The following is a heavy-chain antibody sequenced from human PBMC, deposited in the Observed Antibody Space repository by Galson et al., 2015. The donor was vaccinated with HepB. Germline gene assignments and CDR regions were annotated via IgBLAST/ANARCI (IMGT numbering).Heavy chain of an antibody. J-gene: IGHJ5*02. V-gene: IGHV1-18*01. Sequence: SVKVSCKASGYTFTSYGISWVRQAPGQGLEWMGWISAYNGNTNYAQKLQGRVTMTTDTSTSTAYMELRSLRSDDTAVYYCARVYLRGLWFGEWNWFDPWGQGTLVTVSS. D-gene: IGHD3-10*01. CDR1: GYTFTSYG. CDR2: ISAYNGNT. CDR3: ARVYLRGLWFGEWNWFDP.